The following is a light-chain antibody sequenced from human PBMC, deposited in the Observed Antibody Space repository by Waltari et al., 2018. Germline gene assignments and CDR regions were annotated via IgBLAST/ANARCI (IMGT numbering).Light chain of an antibody. Sequence: NFMLTQPHSVSESPGKTVTISCTRSRGSLASNYVQWYQQRPGSSPTPVIFEDAQRPSGVPDRFSGSIDSSSNSASLTISGLKTEDEADYYCQSYDSSDLWVFGGGTRLTVL. CDR1: RGSLASNY. V-gene: IGLV6-57*01. CDR2: EDA. CDR3: QSYDSSDLWV. J-gene: IGLJ3*02.